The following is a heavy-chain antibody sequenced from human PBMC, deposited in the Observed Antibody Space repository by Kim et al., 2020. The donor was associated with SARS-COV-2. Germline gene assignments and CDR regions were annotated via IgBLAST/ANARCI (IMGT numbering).Heavy chain of an antibody. Sequence: SETLSLTCTVSGGSISSSSYYWGWIRQPPGKGLEWIGSIYYSGSTYYNPSLKSRVTISVDTSKNQFSLKLSSVTAADTAVYYCARPSRGLRYFDWIHDA. CDR2: IYYSGST. J-gene: IGHJ3*01. D-gene: IGHD3-9*01. CDR1: GGSISSSSYY. CDR3: ARPSRGLRYFDWIHDA. V-gene: IGHV4-39*01.